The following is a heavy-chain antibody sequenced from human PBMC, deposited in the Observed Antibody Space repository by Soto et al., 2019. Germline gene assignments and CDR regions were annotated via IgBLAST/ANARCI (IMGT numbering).Heavy chain of an antibody. CDR3: ARAGAATLSDY. J-gene: IGHJ4*02. V-gene: IGHV4-59*01. CDR2: FYYSGST. Sequence: PSETLSLTCTVSGDSISAYYWSWIRQPPGKGLEWIGYFYYSGSTNYNPSLKSRVTISVDTSKNQFSLKLSSVTAADTAVYYCARAGAATLSDYWGQGTLVTVS. D-gene: IGHD2-15*01. CDR1: GDSISAYY.